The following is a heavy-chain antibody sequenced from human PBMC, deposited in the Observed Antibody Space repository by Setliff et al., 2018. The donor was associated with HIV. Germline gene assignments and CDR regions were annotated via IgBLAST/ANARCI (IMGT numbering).Heavy chain of an antibody. J-gene: IGHJ6*03. V-gene: IGHV1-2*06. CDR3: ARGPSGSYSGGFYYYYYMDV. CDR2: INPNSGGT. CDR1: GYTFNGYY. D-gene: IGHD1-26*01. Sequence: ASVKVSCKASGYTFNGYYMHWVRQAPGQGLEWMGRINPNSGGTKYGQKFQGRVTMTRDTSMSTAYMELNRLISDDTAVYYCARGPSGSYSGGFYYYYYMDVWGKGTTVTVSS.